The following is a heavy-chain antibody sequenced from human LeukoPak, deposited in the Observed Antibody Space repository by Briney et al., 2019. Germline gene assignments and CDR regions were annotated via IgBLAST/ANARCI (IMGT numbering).Heavy chain of an antibody. CDR1: GYTFTGYY. V-gene: IGHV1-2*02. J-gene: IGHJ4*02. Sequence: ASVKVSCKASGYTFTGYYMHWVRQAPGQGLEWMGWINPNSGGTNYAQKFQGRVTMTRDTSISTAYMELSRLRSDDTAVYYCARRGLSSGYYPNDYWGQGTLVTVSS. CDR3: ARRGLSSGYYPNDY. D-gene: IGHD3-22*01. CDR2: INPNSGGT.